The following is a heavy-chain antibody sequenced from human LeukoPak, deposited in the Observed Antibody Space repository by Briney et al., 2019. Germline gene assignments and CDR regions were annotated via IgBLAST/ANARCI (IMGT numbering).Heavy chain of an antibody. V-gene: IGHV3-64D*08. J-gene: IGHJ4*02. D-gene: IGHD5-24*01. CDR1: GFTFSSYA. CDR3: LKGGWATIGPPKD. Sequence: GGSLRLSCSASGFTFSSYAMHWVRQAPGKGLEYVSAISSNGGSTYYADSVKGRFTISRDNSKNTVYLHMNNLRPDDSAVYHCLKGGWATIGPPKDWGQGTLVSVSS. CDR2: ISSNGGST.